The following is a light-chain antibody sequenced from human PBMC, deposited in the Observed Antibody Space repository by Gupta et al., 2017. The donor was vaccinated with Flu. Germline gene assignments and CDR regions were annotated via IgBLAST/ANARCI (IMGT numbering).Light chain of an antibody. J-gene: IGKJ3*01. CDR2: GAS. CDR1: QSVSSSY. V-gene: IGKV3-20*01. Sequence: TLSWSPGEGATLSGRASQSVSSSYIAWYQQKPGQAPRLLIYGASSRATGIPDRFSGSGSGTDFTLTISRLEPEDFAVYYCQQYGNSPRFTFGPGTKVDIK. CDR3: QQYGNSPRFT.